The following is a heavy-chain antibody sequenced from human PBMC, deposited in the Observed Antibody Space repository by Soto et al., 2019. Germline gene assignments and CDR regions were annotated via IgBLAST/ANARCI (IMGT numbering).Heavy chain of an antibody. D-gene: IGHD3-16*02. V-gene: IGHV3-23*01. J-gene: IGHJ4*02. CDR2: IGGTGVTT. CDR1: GFTFSSYA. CDR3: AKVYFTELSFFDY. Sequence: EVQLLESGGGLVQPGGSLRLSCAASGFTFSSYAMIWVRQAAGKGLEWVSSIGGTGVTTYYADSVKGRFTISRDNSKNTLSLQMNSLRAENTAVYYCAKVYFTELSFFDYWGQGALVTVSS.